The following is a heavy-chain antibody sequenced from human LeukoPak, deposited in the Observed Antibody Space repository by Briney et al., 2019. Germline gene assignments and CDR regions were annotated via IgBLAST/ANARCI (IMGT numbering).Heavy chain of an antibody. D-gene: IGHD4-23*01. Sequence: PSETLSLTCTVSGGSISNYYWSWLRQPAGKGLEWIGRINTSGSTNCNPSLKSRVTMSVDTSKNQFSLKLTSVTAADTAVYYCAREIATSVGNSRALDYWGQGTLVTVSS. CDR2: INTSGST. J-gene: IGHJ4*02. CDR3: AREIATSVGNSRALDY. V-gene: IGHV4-4*07. CDR1: GGSISNYY.